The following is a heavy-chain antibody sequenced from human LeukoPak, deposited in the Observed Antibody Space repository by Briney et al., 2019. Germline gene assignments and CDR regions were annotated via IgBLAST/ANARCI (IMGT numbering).Heavy chain of an antibody. D-gene: IGHD1-26*01. Sequence: SETLSLTCAVYGGSFNDYFWSWIRQPPRKGLEWIGSIYHGGNTYYNPSLKSRVTISVHTSKNQFSLKLSSVTAADTAVYYCARDSSGSYGDYFDYWGQGTLVTVSS. V-gene: IGHV4-38-2*02. CDR2: IYHGGNT. CDR3: ARDSSGSYGDYFDY. CDR1: GGSFNDYF. J-gene: IGHJ4*02.